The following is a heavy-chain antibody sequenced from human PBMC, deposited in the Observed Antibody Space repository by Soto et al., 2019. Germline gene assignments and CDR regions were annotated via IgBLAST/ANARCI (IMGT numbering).Heavy chain of an antibody. V-gene: IGHV4-38-2*01. J-gene: IGHJ1*01. CDR3: AREGREPH. CDR2: IYHSGST. D-gene: IGHD1-26*01. Sequence: SETLSLTCADAGFSISSGYYWGWIRQPPGKGLGWIGAIYHSGSTCYNPSRKSRVTISLDMSKNRFSLKVNSVTAADTAMYFCAREGREPHWGQGXLVAVSS. CDR1: GFSISSGYY.